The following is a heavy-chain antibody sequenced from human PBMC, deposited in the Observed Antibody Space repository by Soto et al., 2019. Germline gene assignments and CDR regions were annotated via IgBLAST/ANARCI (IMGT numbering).Heavy chain of an antibody. J-gene: IGHJ5*02. V-gene: IGHV4-30-4*01. D-gene: IGHD1-7*01. Sequence: SETLSLTCTVSGGSISSGDYCWTWIRQPPGKGLEWIGYIYYSGSTYYNPSFKSRLSLSVDRSKNQFSLTLSSVTAADTAVYFGVRETETRLLFDPWGQGTLVTVSS. CDR1: GGSISSGDYC. CDR2: IYYSGST. CDR3: VRETETRLLFDP.